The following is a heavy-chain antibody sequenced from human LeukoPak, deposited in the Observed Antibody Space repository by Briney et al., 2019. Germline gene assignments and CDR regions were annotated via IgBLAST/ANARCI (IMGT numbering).Heavy chain of an antibody. CDR2: IYYSGST. CDR1: GGSISSSSYY. V-gene: IGHV4-39*01. CDR3: ARQVVAVAGTGYFDY. D-gene: IGHD6-19*01. Sequence: SETLSLTCTVSGGSISSSSYYWGWIRQPPGMGLEWIGSIYYSGSTYYNASLKSRGTISVDTSKNQSSLKLNSVTAADTAVYFCARQVVAVAGTGYFDYWGQGTLVTVSS. J-gene: IGHJ4*02.